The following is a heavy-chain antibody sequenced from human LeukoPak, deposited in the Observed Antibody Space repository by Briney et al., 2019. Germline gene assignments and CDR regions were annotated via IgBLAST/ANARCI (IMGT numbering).Heavy chain of an antibody. CDR1: GFTFCDYT. D-gene: IGHD2-2*01. V-gene: IGHV3-49*04. Sequence: GGSLRLSCTASGFTFCDYTMSWVRQAPGKGLEWVGCSRSKTYGGTTEYAASVKGRFTISRDDSKSIAYLQMNSLKTEDTAVYYCTRSRQLDYWGQGTLVTVSS. CDR3: TRSRQLDY. CDR2: SRSKTYGGTT. J-gene: IGHJ4*02.